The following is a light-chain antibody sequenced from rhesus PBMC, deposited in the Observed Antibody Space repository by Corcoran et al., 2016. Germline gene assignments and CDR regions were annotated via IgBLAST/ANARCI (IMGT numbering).Light chain of an antibody. J-gene: IGKJ2*01. Sequence: DIQMTQSPSSLSASVGDRVTITCRASQGITNDLAWYQQKPGETPKLLIYEASSLQSGIPSRFSGSGSGKYFTLPISSLQSEDFATYYCQQYYSTPYSFGQGTKVESK. V-gene: IGKV1-25*01. CDR2: EAS. CDR1: QGITND. CDR3: QQYYSTPYS.